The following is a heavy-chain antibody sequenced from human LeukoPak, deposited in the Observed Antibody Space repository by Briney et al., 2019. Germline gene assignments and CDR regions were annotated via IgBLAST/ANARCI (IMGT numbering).Heavy chain of an antibody. CDR1: GVSVSNILYF. J-gene: IGHJ3*02. CDR3: ARHSRNGFDM. CDR2: GYYSGTT. V-gene: IGHV4-39*01. D-gene: IGHD6-13*01. Sequence: SETLSLTCTVSGVSVSNILYFWGWIRQPPGKGLEWIGSGYYSGTTFYHPSLRSRATISVDTSKNQVSLKVNSVTAADTALYYCARHSRNGFDMWGQGTMVTVSS.